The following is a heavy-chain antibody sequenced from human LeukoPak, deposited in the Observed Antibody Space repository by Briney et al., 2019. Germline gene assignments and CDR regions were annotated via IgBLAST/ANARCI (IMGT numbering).Heavy chain of an antibody. J-gene: IGHJ5*02. CDR3: ARGRITIFGVVIRWFDP. D-gene: IGHD3-3*01. Sequence: PGGSLRLSCAASGFTFSSYWMGWVRQAPGKRLEWVANMNIDGSEKYYADSAKGRFTISRDNARNSVYLQMNSLRVEDTAVYYCARGRITIFGVVIRWFDPWGQGTLVTVSS. V-gene: IGHV3-7*04. CDR1: GFTFSSYW. CDR2: MNIDGSEK.